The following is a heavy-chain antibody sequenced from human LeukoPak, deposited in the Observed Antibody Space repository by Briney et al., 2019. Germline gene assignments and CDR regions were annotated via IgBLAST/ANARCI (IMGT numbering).Heavy chain of an antibody. CDR3: ARNMGTTLGHFFAY. CDR2: IYYSGST. CDR1: GGSISSGGYY. V-gene: IGHV4-61*08. Sequence: SETLSLTCTVSGGSISSGGYYWSWIRQPPGKGLEWIGYIYYSGSTNYNPSLKSRVTISVDTSKNQFSLELSSVTAADTAVYYCARNMGTTLGHFFAYWGQGTLVTVSS. D-gene: IGHD1-7*01. J-gene: IGHJ4*02.